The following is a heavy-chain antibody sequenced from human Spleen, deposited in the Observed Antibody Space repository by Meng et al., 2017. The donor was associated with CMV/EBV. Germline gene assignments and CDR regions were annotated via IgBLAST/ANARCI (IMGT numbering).Heavy chain of an antibody. Sequence: ASVKVSCKASGYTFTDNYIYWVRQAPGQGLEWMGWINPNSGGTNYVQKFQGRVTMTTDTSVSTAYMELGRLRSDDTAVYYCARDVGVEFRIFGVVAWGMDVWGQGTTVTVSS. J-gene: IGHJ6*02. CDR2: INPNSGGT. D-gene: IGHD3-3*01. CDR3: ARDVGVEFRIFGVVAWGMDV. V-gene: IGHV1-2*02. CDR1: GYTFTDNY.